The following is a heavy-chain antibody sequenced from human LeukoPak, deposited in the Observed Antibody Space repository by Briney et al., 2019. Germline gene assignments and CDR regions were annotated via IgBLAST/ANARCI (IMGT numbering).Heavy chain of an antibody. Sequence: SGGSLRLSCAASGFTFSSYAMSWVRQAPGKGPEWVSDINGSGDKTYYPDSERGRFTVSRDNSKNTLYLQMNSLRVEDTSTYFCAKVQFNWGPIDYWGQGTPVIVSS. CDR3: AKVQFNWGPIDY. J-gene: IGHJ4*02. D-gene: IGHD7-27*01. CDR2: INGSGDKT. CDR1: GFTFSSYA. V-gene: IGHV3-23*01.